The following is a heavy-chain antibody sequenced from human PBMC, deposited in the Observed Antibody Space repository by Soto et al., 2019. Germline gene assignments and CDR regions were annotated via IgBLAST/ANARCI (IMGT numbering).Heavy chain of an antibody. CDR3: ATDFRYYGSGSYRGAFDI. CDR2: INPKNGAT. V-gene: IGHV1-2*04. J-gene: IGHJ3*02. Sequence: ASVKVSCKASGYSFTGYSMHWVRQAPGQGLEWMGWINPKNGATNYAQKFQGWVTMTGDTSIDTAYMELSRLRSEDTAVYYCATDFRYYGSGSYRGAFDIWGQGTMVTVSS. CDR1: GYSFTGYS. D-gene: IGHD3-10*01.